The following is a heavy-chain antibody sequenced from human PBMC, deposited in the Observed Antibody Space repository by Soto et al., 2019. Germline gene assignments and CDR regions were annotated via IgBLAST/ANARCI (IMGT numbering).Heavy chain of an antibody. CDR3: ARDPCYDILTGYYPRRPMDAFDI. CDR2: IYYSGST. J-gene: IGHJ3*02. D-gene: IGHD3-9*01. Sequence: SETLSLTCTVSGGSISSYYWSWIRQPPGKGLEWIGYIYYSGSTNYNPSLKSRVTISVDTSKNQFSLKLSSVTAADTAVYYCARDPCYDILTGYYPRRPMDAFDIWGQGTMVT. V-gene: IGHV4-59*01. CDR1: GGSISSYY.